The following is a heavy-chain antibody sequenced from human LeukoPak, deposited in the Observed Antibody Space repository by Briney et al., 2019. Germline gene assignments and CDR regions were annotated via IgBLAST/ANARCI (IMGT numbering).Heavy chain of an antibody. V-gene: IGHV4-30-4*01. D-gene: IGHD5-12*01. CDR2: IYYSGST. Sequence: SETLSLTCTVSGGSISSGDYSWSWIRQPPGKGLEWIGYIYYSGSTYYNPSLKSRVTISVDTSKNQFPLKLSSVTAADTAVYYCAREALSGYVSGFDYWGQGTLVTVSS. J-gene: IGHJ4*02. CDR3: AREALSGYVSGFDY. CDR1: GGSISSGDYS.